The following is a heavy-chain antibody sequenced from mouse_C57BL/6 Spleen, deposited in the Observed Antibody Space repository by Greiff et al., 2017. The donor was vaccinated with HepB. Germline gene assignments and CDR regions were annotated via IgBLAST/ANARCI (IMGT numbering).Heavy chain of an antibody. J-gene: IGHJ2*01. CDR1: GYTFTSYW. CDR3: ARRIYYYGSSHFDY. D-gene: IGHD1-1*01. Sequence: QVQLKQPGAELVMPGASVKLSCKASGYTFTSYWMHWVKQRPGQGLEWIGEIDPSDSYTNYNQKFKGKSTLTVDKSSSTAYMQLSSLTSEDSAVYYCARRIYYYGSSHFDYWGQGTTLTVSS. CDR2: IDPSDSYT. V-gene: IGHV1-69*01.